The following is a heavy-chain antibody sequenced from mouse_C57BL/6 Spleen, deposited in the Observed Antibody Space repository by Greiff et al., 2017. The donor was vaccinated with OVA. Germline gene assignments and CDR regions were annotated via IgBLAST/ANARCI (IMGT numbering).Heavy chain of an antibody. J-gene: IGHJ1*03. CDR1: GYTFTDYY. CDR2: IYPGSGNT. CDR3: ARSGRWYFDV. Sequence: VQLQESGAELVRPGASVKLSCKASGYTFTDYYINWVKQRPGQGLEWIARIYPGSGNTYYNEKFKGKATLTAEKSSSTAYMQLSSLTSEDSAVYFCARSGRWYFDVWGTGTTVTVSS. D-gene: IGHD3-1*01. V-gene: IGHV1-76*01.